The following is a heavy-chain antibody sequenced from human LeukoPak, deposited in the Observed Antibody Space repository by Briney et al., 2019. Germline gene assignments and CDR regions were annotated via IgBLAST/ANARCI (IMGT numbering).Heavy chain of an antibody. Sequence: PGGSLRLSCAASGFTFSSYAMSWVRQAPGKGLGWVSAISGSGGSTYYADSVKGRFIISRDNSKNTLYLQMNSLRAEDTAVYYCATRSGYDSSDYWGQGTLVTVSS. D-gene: IGHD5-12*01. V-gene: IGHV3-23*01. CDR1: GFTFSSYA. CDR2: ISGSGGST. CDR3: ATRSGYDSSDY. J-gene: IGHJ4*02.